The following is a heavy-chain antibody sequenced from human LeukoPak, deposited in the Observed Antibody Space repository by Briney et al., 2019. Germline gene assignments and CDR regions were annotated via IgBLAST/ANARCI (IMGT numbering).Heavy chain of an antibody. D-gene: IGHD1-26*01. CDR2: IKQDGSEK. J-gene: IGHJ6*04. CDR1: GFTFNDYW. CDR3: ARLGRSYYYYGMDV. Sequence: GGSLRLSCATSGFTFNDYWMNWVRQAPGKGLEWVANIKQDGSEKYYVDSVKGRFTISRDNSKNTLYLQMNSLRAEDTAVYYCARLGRSYYYYGMDVWGKGTTVTVSS. V-gene: IGHV3-7*01.